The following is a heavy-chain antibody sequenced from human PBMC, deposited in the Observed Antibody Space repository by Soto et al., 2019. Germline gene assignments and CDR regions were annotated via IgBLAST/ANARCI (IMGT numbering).Heavy chain of an antibody. D-gene: IGHD6-13*01. CDR2: IIPIFGTA. Sequence: QVQLVQSGAEVKKPGSSVKVSCKASGGTFSSYAISWVRQAPGQGLEWMGGIIPIFGTANYAQKFQGRVTITADESTSTAYMELSSLRSEDTAVYYCARDASSAAGTPYYYYGMDVWGQGTTVTVSS. V-gene: IGHV1-69*01. J-gene: IGHJ6*02. CDR3: ARDASSAAGTPYYYYGMDV. CDR1: GGTFSSYA.